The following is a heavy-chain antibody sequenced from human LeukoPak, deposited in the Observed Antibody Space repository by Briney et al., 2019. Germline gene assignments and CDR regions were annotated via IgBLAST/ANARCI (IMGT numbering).Heavy chain of an antibody. Sequence: GRSLRLSCAASGSTFSSYGMHWVRQAPGKGLEWVAVISYDGSNKYYADSVKGRFTISRDNSKNTLYLQMNSLRAEDTAVYYCARDNDSRDPPHFDYWGQGTLVTVSS. CDR3: ARDNDSRDPPHFDY. J-gene: IGHJ4*02. CDR2: ISYDGSNK. CDR1: GSTFSSYG. V-gene: IGHV3-30*03. D-gene: IGHD3-16*01.